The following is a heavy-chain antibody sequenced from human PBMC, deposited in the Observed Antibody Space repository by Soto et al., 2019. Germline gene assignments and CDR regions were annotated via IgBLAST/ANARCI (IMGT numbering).Heavy chain of an antibody. CDR1: GDSISRSRYY. Sequence: SETLSLTCPVSGDSISRSRYYWGWIRQPPGKGLEWIGSIYYSGSTYYNPSLKSRVTISVDTSKNQFSLKLSSVTAADTAVYYCARDDSSDAYYYYGMDVWGQGTTVTVSS. V-gene: IGHV4-39*01. CDR3: ARDDSSDAYYYYGMDV. J-gene: IGHJ6*02. D-gene: IGHD3-22*01. CDR2: IYYSGST.